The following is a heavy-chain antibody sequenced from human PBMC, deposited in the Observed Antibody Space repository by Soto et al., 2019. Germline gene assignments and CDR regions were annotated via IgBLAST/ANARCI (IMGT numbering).Heavy chain of an antibody. CDR1: GDSVSTNSAA. CDR2: TYYRSKWYN. D-gene: IGHD4-17*01. CDR3: ARESTVTTTLSLYYYYYGMDV. J-gene: IGHJ6*02. V-gene: IGHV6-1*01. Sequence: SQTLSLTCAISGDSVSTNSAAWNWIRQSPSRGLEWLGRTYYRSKWYNDYAVSVKSRITINPDTSKNQFSLQLNSVTPEDTAVYYCARESTVTTTLSLYYYYYGMDVWGQGTTVTVSS.